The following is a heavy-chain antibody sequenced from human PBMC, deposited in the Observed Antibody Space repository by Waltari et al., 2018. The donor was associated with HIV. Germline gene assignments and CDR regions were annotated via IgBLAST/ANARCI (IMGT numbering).Heavy chain of an antibody. V-gene: IGHV3-30*02. Sequence: QVQLVESGGGVVQPGGSLRLSCAASGFTFSSYGMHWVRQAPGKGLEWVAFIRYDGSNKYYADSVKGRFTISRDNSKNTLYLQMNSLRAEDTAVYYCAKLLGSPALVPSPNADWFDPWGQGTLVT. CDR3: AKLLGSPALVPSPNADWFDP. CDR2: IRYDGSNK. CDR1: GFTFSSYG. D-gene: IGHD6-13*01. J-gene: IGHJ5*02.